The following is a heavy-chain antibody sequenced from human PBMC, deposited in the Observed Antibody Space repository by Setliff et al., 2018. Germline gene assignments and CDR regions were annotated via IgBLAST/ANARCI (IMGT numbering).Heavy chain of an antibody. CDR3: AKNGFGVVALGVNNWFDP. CDR2: IYSGGYT. Sequence: GGSLRLSCAASGFTVSSNYMSWVRQAPGKGLEWVSIIYSGGYTNYADSVKGRFTISRDNSKNTLYLQMNSLRAEDTAVYSCAKNGFGVVALGVNNWFDPWGQGTLVTVSS. CDR1: GFTVSSNY. D-gene: IGHD3-10*01. J-gene: IGHJ5*02. V-gene: IGHV3-53*01.